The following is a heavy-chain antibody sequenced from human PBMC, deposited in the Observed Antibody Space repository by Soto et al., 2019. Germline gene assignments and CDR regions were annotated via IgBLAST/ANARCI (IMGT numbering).Heavy chain of an antibody. CDR1: GYTFTGYY. V-gene: IGHV1-2*04. J-gene: IGHJ4*02. CDR2: INPNSGGT. D-gene: IGHD6-13*01. Sequence: GASVKVSCKASGYTFTGYYMHWVRQAPGQGLEWMGWINPNSGGTNYAQKFQGWVTMTRDTSISTAYMELSRLRSDDTAVYYCARSPAGIAAAIDYWGQGTLVTVSS. CDR3: ARSPAGIAAAIDY.